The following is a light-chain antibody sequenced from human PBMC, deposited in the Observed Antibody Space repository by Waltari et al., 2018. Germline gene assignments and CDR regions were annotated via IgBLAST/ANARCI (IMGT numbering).Light chain of an antibody. Sequence: DIQMTQSPTSLSASVGDRYNITCRASQGISSWLVWYQQKPGKAPKVLIYKASSLQSGVPSRFSGSGSGTDFTLTISSLQPEDFATYYCQQYNRAPWTFGQGTKVEIK. V-gene: IGKV1-12*01. CDR1: QGISSW. CDR2: KAS. CDR3: QQYNRAPWT. J-gene: IGKJ1*01.